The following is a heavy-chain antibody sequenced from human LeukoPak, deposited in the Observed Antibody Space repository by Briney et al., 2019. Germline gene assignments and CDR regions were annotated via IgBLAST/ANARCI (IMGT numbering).Heavy chain of an antibody. CDR1: GGSFSGYY. CDR2: IYYSGST. D-gene: IGHD4-11*01. J-gene: IGHJ4*02. CDR3: ARSVNTVSRFDY. V-gene: IGHV4-34*01. Sequence: SETLSLTCAVYGGSFSGYYWSWIRQPPGKGLEWIGSIYYSGSTYYNPSLKSRVTISVDTSKNQFSLKLSSVTAADTAVYYCARSVNTVSRFDYWGQGTLVTVSS.